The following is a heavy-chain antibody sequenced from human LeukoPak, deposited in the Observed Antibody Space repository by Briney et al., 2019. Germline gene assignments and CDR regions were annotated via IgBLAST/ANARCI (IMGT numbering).Heavy chain of an antibody. CDR1: GFTFSSYA. D-gene: IGHD3-16*01. CDR2: ISFDGTDA. CDR3: ANGGAASNLYYMDV. V-gene: IGHV3-30*04. Sequence: PGGSLRLSCAASGFTFSSYAIHWVRQAPGKGLEWVAVISFDGTDAFYADSVKGRFTISRDNSKSTLYLQMNSLRAEDTAVYYCANGGAASNLYYMDVWGKGTTVTVSS. J-gene: IGHJ6*03.